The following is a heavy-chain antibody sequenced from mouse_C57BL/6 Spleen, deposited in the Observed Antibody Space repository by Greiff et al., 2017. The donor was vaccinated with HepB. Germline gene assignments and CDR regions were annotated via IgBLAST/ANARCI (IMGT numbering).Heavy chain of an antibody. CDR3: ARRVWDLYYFDY. Sequence: VQRVESGAELARPGASVKMSCKASGYTFTSYTMHWVKQRPGQGLEWIGYINPSSGYTKYNQKFKDKATLTADKSSSTAYMQLSSLTSEDSAVYYCARRVWDLYYFDYWGQGTTLTVSS. CDR2: INPSSGYT. D-gene: IGHD4-1*01. J-gene: IGHJ2*01. V-gene: IGHV1-4*01. CDR1: GYTFTSYT.